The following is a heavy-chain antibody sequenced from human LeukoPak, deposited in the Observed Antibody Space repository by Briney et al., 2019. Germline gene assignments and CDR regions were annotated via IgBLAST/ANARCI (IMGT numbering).Heavy chain of an antibody. CDR1: GGSISSGGYY. CDR2: IYYSGST. D-gene: IGHD6-19*01. CDR3: ARDSHAVAGYNWFDP. J-gene: IGHJ5*02. V-gene: IGHV4-31*03. Sequence: PSGTLSLTCTVSGGSISSGGYYWSWIRQHPGTGLEWIGYIYYSGSTYYSPSLKSRVTISVDTSKNQYSLKLSSVTAADTAVYYCARDSHAVAGYNWFDPWGRGTLVTVSS.